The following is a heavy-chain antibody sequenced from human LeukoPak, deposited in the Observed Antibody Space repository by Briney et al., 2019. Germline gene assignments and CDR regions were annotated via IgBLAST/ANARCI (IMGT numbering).Heavy chain of an antibody. V-gene: IGHV1-3*01. CDR1: GYTFTSYA. D-gene: IGHD2-2*01. CDR2: INAGNGNT. CDR3: ARVIGARYCSSTSCPDAFDI. J-gene: IGHJ3*02. Sequence: ASVTVSCKASGYTFTSYAMHWVRQAPGQRLEWMGWINAGNGNTKYSQKFQGRVTITRDTSASTAYMELSSLRSEDTAVYYCARVIGARYCSSTSCPDAFDIWGQGTMVTVSS.